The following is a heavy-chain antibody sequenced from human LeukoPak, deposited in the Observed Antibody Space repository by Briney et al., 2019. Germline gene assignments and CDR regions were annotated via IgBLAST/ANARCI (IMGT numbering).Heavy chain of an antibody. D-gene: IGHD5-18*01. CDR3: ARAGGQKAGWAQRGYSYGYSWGEFDP. CDR2: IKQDGSEK. J-gene: IGHJ5*02. V-gene: IGHV3-7*01. Sequence: PGGSLRLSCAASGFTFSSYWMSWVRQAPGKGLEWVANIKQDGSEKYYVDSVKGRFTISRDNAKNSLYLQMNSLRAEDTAVYYCARAGGQKAGWAQRGYSYGYSWGEFDPWGQGTLVTVSS. CDR1: GFTFSSYW.